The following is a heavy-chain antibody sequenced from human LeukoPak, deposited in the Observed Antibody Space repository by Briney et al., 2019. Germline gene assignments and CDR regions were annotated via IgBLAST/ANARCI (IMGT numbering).Heavy chain of an antibody. CDR1: GYTSTSYG. J-gene: IGHJ4*02. Sequence: ASVKVSCKASGYTSTSYGISWVRQAPGQGLEWMGWISVYNGNTNNAQKLQGRVTMTTDTSTSTAYMELRSLRSDDTAVYYCAIVYNYYDTSGYYLGNYFDHWGRGTLVTVSS. CDR3: AIVYNYYDTSGYYLGNYFDH. V-gene: IGHV1-18*01. CDR2: ISVYNGNT. D-gene: IGHD3-22*01.